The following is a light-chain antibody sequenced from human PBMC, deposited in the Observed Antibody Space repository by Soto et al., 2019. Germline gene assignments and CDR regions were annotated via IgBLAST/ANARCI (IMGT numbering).Light chain of an antibody. CDR2: GAS. V-gene: IGKV3-20*01. Sequence: IALTQSPGTLSLSPGERATLSCRASQRVSSNYVAWYQHKPGQAPRLLIHGASIRATGIPDRFSGSGSGTDFTLTISRLEPEDFAVYYCHHSGTLPYAFGQGTKLQIK. CDR3: HHSGTLPYA. CDR1: QRVSSNY. J-gene: IGKJ2*01.